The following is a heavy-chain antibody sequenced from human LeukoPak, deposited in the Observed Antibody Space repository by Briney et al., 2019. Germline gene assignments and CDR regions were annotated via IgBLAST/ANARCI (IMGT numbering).Heavy chain of an antibody. CDR3: ARDQDDYGDYWYFDL. D-gene: IGHD4-17*01. Sequence: PGGSLRLSCAASGFTLSGYEMNWARQAPGRGLEWVSYISSSGSTIYYPDSVKGRFTISRDNAKNSLYLQMNRLRAGDTAVYYCARDQDDYGDYWYFDLWGRGTLVTVSS. J-gene: IGHJ2*01. V-gene: IGHV3-48*03. CDR2: ISSSGSTI. CDR1: GFTLSGYE.